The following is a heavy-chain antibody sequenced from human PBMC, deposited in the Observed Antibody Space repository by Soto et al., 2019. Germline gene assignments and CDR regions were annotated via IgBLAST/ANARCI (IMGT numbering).Heavy chain of an antibody. V-gene: IGHV1-69*06. D-gene: IGHD3-3*01. CDR1: GGTFSSYA. CDR2: IIPIFGTA. CDR3: ASQYAMNRFLEFDY. Sequence: QVQLVQAGAEVKKPGSSVKVSCKGSGGTFSSYAISWVRQAPGQGLEWMGGIIPIFGTANYAQKFQGRVTITADKSTSTADMELSSLRSEDTAVYYFASQYAMNRFLEFDYWGQGTLVTVSS. J-gene: IGHJ4*02.